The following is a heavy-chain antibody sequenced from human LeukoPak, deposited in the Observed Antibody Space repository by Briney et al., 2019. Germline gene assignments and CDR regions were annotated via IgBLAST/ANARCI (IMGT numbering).Heavy chain of an antibody. Sequence: SETLSLTCTVSGGSTSSSSYYWGWIRQPPGKGLEWIAMIYYSGATYYNPSLKSRVTISIDTSKNKFSLNLSSVTAADTAVFYCATEPRIAAAGSSYWGQGTLVTVSS. CDR3: ATEPRIAAAGSSY. CDR1: GGSTSSSSYY. CDR2: IYYSGAT. J-gene: IGHJ4*02. D-gene: IGHD6-13*01. V-gene: IGHV4-39*07.